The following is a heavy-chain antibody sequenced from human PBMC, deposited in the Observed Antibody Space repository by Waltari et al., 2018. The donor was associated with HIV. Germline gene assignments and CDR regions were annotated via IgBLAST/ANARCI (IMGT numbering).Heavy chain of an antibody. J-gene: IGHJ4*02. CDR3: ARDSGSTRSFDS. Sequence: QVQLVQSGSELKKPGASVKVSCQASGYKFTKNAIKWVRQAPGQGLEWMGWINTNTGIPTYAQGFTGRFVFSLDTSVSTAFLQISSLKAEDTAVFYCARDSGSTRSFDSWGQGALVTVSS. CDR1: GYKFTKNA. CDR2: INTNTGIP. V-gene: IGHV7-4-1*02. D-gene: IGHD3-10*01.